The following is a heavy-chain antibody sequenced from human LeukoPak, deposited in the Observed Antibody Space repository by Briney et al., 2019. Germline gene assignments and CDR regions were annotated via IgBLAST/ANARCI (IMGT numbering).Heavy chain of an antibody. Sequence: ASVKVSCKASGYTFANYGISWVRQAPGQGLEWMGWISVHNGNTNYAQKFQGRVTTTTDTSTSTAYMELRSLRSDDTAVYYCARAPYCSSTSCNYYYYSVGVWGQGTTVTVSS. CDR2: ISVHNGNT. D-gene: IGHD2-2*01. CDR1: GYTFANYG. V-gene: IGHV1-18*01. J-gene: IGHJ6*02. CDR3: ARAPYCSSTSCNYYYYSVGV.